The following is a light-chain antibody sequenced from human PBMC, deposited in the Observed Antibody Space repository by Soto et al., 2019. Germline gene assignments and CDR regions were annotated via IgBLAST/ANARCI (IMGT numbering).Light chain of an antibody. CDR1: QSVSSN. V-gene: IGKV3-15*01. J-gene: IGKJ5*01. Sequence: EIVMTQSPATLSVSPGERATLSCRASQSVSSNLAWYQQKPGQAPRLLIYGASTRATGIPDRFSGSGSGTDFSLTISRLDPEDFGVYYCQQYGDSSITFGQGTRLEIK. CDR3: QQYGDSSIT. CDR2: GAS.